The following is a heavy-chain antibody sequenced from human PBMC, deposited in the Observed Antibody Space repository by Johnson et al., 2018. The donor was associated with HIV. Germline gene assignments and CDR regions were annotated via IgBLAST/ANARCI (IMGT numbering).Heavy chain of an antibody. Sequence: VQLVESGGAVVRPGGSLRLSCAASGFTFDNYDMSWVRQGPGKGLEWVSSINWNGGSTAYADSVKGRFTISRDKVKNYLYLEMNSLRDEDTSFYYCARVSRLGDMAILSAAFDIWGQGTMVTVSS. CDR1: GFTFDNYD. CDR2: INWNGGST. V-gene: IGHV3-20*04. D-gene: IGHD3-10*01. J-gene: IGHJ3*02. CDR3: ARVSRLGDMAILSAAFDI.